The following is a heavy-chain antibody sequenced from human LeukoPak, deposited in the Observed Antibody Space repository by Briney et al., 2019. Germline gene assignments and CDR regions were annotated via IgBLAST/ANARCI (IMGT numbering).Heavy chain of an antibody. J-gene: IGHJ3*02. CDR3: AREELTTLSGADAFDI. CDR2: IYYSGST. V-gene: IGHV4-59*01. D-gene: IGHD4-11*01. CDR1: GGSISSYY. Sequence: PSETLSLTCTVSGGSISSYYWSWIRQPPGKGLECIGYIYYSGSTNYNPSLKSRVTISVDTSKNQFSLKLSSVTAADTAVYYCAREELTTLSGADAFDIWGQGTMVTVSS.